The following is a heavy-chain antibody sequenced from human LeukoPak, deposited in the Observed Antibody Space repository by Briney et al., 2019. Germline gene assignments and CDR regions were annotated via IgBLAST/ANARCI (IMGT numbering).Heavy chain of an antibody. CDR1: GGSISTYS. Sequence: KPSETLSLTCTVPGGSISTYSWSWIRQPAGNALEWIWRIRRCGITNFNPSLKSRVTMSVDTSKNQFSLKLNTVTAADTAVYYCARGSGGGSGSYYKDHYYGRDVWGPGTTVTVS. J-gene: IGHJ6*02. CDR3: ARGSGGGSGSYYKDHYYGRDV. V-gene: IGHV4-4*07. D-gene: IGHD3-10*01. CDR2: IRRCGIT.